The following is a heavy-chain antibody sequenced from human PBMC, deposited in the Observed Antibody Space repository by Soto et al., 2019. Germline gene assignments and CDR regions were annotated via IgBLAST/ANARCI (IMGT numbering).Heavy chain of an antibody. CDR2: IWNDGSNE. CDR1: GFTFSTYG. J-gene: IGHJ4*02. CDR3: ARDQTDSGGYSDS. D-gene: IGHD3-22*01. V-gene: IGHV3-33*01. Sequence: GGSLRLSCEASGFTFSTYGMHWVRQAPGKGLEWVAIIWNDGSNEYYADSVEGRFTISRDNSKNTLYLQLRNLRAEDSAVYFCARDQTDSGGYSDSWGQGTRVTVS.